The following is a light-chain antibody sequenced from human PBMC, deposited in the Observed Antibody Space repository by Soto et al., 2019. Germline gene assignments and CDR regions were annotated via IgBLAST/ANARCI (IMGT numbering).Light chain of an antibody. Sequence: EIVMTQSPATLSVSPGEGATLSCRASHSVDSNLAWYQQKPGQAPRLLIFGESTRATGIPTRFSGGGSGTDFTLTISSLQSEDFGLYFCQQYDNSPLTFGGGTKVDI. V-gene: IGKV3D-15*01. CDR1: HSVDSN. CDR3: QQYDNSPLT. J-gene: IGKJ4*01. CDR2: GES.